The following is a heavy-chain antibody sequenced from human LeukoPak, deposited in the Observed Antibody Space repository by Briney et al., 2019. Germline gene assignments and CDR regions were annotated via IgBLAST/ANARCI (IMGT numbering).Heavy chain of an antibody. CDR3: ASAPMRGSGIYNRHMDV. D-gene: IGHD3-10*01. CDR2: INHSGGT. J-gene: IGHJ6*03. V-gene: IGHV4-34*01. CDR1: GGSFSGYY. Sequence: SETLSLTCAVYGGSFSGYYWSWIRQPPGKGLEWIGEINHSGGTNYNPSFKSRVTISVDTSKNQLSLNLSSVTAADTAVFYCASAPMRGSGIYNRHMDVRGKGTTVTVSS.